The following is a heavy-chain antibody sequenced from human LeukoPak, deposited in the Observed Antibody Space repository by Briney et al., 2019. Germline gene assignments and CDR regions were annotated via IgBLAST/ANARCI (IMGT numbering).Heavy chain of an antibody. D-gene: IGHD1-26*01. Sequence: GASVKVSCKVSGYTLIELSMHWVRQAPGKGLEWMGNFDPEHGEPIYAQRFQGRVTMTEDTSTDTAYMELSSLRSEDTAVYYCATHQGATLFDYWGQGTLVTVSS. J-gene: IGHJ4*02. CDR3: ATHQGATLFDY. V-gene: IGHV1-24*01. CDR2: FDPEHGEP. CDR1: GYTLIELS.